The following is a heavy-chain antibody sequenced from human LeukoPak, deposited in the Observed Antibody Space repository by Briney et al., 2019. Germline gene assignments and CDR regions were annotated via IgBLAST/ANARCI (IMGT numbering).Heavy chain of an antibody. Sequence: GASVKVSCKASGYTFTGYYMHWVRQAPGQGLEWMGGIIPIFGTANYAQKFQGRVTITADESTSTAYMELSSLRSEDTAVYYCASRSIYSTTTSHYYYGMDVWGQGTTVTVSS. J-gene: IGHJ6*02. D-gene: IGHD1-26*01. V-gene: IGHV1-69*13. CDR2: IIPIFGTA. CDR3: ASRSIYSTTTSHYYYGMDV. CDR1: GYTFTGYY.